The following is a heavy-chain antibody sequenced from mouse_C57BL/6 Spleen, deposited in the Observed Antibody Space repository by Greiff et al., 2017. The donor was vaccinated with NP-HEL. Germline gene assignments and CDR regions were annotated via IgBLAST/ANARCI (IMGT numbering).Heavy chain of an antibody. Sequence: QVQLQQSGAELVKPGASVKLSCKASGYTFTSYWMHWVKQRPGQGLEWIGMIHPNSGSTNYNEKFKSKATLTVDKSSSTAYMQLSSLTSEDSAVYYWARSDGYPYYFDFWGQGTTLTVSS. CDR1: GYTFTSYW. CDR2: IHPNSGST. CDR3: ARSDGYPYYFDF. D-gene: IGHD2-3*01. V-gene: IGHV1-64*01. J-gene: IGHJ2*01.